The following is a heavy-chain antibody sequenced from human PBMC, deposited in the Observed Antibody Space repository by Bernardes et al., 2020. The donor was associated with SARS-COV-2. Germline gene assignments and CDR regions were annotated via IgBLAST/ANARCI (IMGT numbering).Heavy chain of an antibody. V-gene: IGHV1-69*10. Sequence: SVKVSCKASGGTFSNYRFNWVRQAPGQGLEWMGGIIPLLGVPKHAQKFQGRVTIIADTSTSTVYMELSSLRSEDTAVYYCSIFSPTGTTSLNVWGQGTMVTVSS. J-gene: IGHJ3*01. CDR1: GGTFSNYR. D-gene: IGHD1-1*01. CDR2: IIPLLGVP. CDR3: SIFSPTGTTSLNV.